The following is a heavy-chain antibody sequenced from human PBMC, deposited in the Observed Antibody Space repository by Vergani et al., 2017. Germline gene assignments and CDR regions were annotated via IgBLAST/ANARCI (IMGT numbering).Heavy chain of an antibody. CDR1: GFTFIMHA. CDR3: AKVGRSEVAGTFGAFDI. D-gene: IGHD6-19*01. V-gene: IGHV3-23*01. J-gene: IGHJ3*02. Sequence: EVQLLESGGGLVQPGGSLRLSCAASGFTFIMHAMSWVRQAPGKGLEWVSTLSASDRRTHYADSMKGRFTISRDISKNTLFLHMNSLRPEDTAVYYCAKVGRSEVAGTFGAFDIWGQGTMVTVSS. CDR2: LSASDRRT.